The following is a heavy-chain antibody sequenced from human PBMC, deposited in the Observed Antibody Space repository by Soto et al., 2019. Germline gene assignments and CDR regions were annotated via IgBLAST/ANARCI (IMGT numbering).Heavy chain of an antibody. V-gene: IGHV1-3*01. CDR2: INAGNGNT. D-gene: IGHD3-3*01. Sequence: ASVKVSCKASGYTFTSYAMHWVRQAPGQRLEWMGWINAGNGNTKYSQKFQGRVTITSDTSASTAYMELSSLRSEDTAVYYCARAPLTYYDFWSGYGYFDYWGQGTLVTVSS. CDR1: GYTFTSYA. J-gene: IGHJ4*02. CDR3: ARAPLTYYDFWSGYGYFDY.